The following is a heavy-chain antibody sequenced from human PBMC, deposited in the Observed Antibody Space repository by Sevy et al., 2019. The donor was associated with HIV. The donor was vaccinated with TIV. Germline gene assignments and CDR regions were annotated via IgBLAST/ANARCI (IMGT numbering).Heavy chain of an antibody. D-gene: IGHD3-9*01. Sequence: GGSLRLSCAASGFTFNFYAMTWVRQAPGKGLEWVSSITGSGSSTYYADSVKGRFTISRDNSKNTLYLQMNSLRAEDTAVYYCAKEHDNSWFAPWGQGTLVTVSS. CDR2: ITGSGSST. V-gene: IGHV3-23*01. CDR1: GFTFNFYA. CDR3: AKEHDNSWFAP. J-gene: IGHJ5*02.